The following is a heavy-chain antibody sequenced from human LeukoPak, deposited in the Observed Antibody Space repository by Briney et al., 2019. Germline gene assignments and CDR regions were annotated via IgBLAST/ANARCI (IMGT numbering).Heavy chain of an antibody. V-gene: IGHV3-74*01. CDR2: ITGDASST. CDR3: AREFEGQEAGAYGSGSYDVFDI. D-gene: IGHD3-10*01. Sequence: GGSLRLSCAASGFTFSNYWMHWVRRAPGKGLVWVSRITGDASSTSYADSLKCRFTIYRDNAKNTLYLRMNSLRAEDTAVYYCAREFEGQEAGAYGSGSYDVFDIWGQGTMVTVSS. CDR1: GFTFSNYW. J-gene: IGHJ3*02.